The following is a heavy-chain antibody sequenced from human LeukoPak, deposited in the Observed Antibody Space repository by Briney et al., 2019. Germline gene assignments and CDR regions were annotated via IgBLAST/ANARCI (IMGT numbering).Heavy chain of an antibody. CDR3: AALLYYYGSGSIHFDY. CDR2: INPNSGGT. Sequence: ASVKVSCKASGYTFTGYYMHWVRQAPGQGPEWMGWINPNSGGTNYAQKFQGRVTMTRDTSVSTAYMELSRLRSDDTAVYYCAALLYYYGSGSIHFDYLGQGTLVTVSS. V-gene: IGHV1-2*02. D-gene: IGHD3-10*01. J-gene: IGHJ4*02. CDR1: GYTFTGYY.